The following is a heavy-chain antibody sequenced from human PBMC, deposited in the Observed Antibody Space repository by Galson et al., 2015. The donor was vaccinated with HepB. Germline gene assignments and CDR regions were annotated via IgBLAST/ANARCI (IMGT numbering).Heavy chain of an antibody. CDR2: IIPILGIA. CDR1: GGTFSSYT. D-gene: IGHD5-24*01. J-gene: IGHJ4*02. CDR3: ATEMATTPYYFDY. V-gene: IGHV1-69*02. Sequence: SVKVSCKASGGTFSSYTISWVRQAPGQGLEWMGRIIPILGIANYAQKFQGRVTITADKSTSTAYIELSSLRSEDTAVYYCATEMATTPYYFDYWGQGTLVTVSS.